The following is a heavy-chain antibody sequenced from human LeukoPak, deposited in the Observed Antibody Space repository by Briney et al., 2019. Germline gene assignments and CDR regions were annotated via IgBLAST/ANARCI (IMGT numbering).Heavy chain of an antibody. CDR3: ARGRAPKVAGMGNWFDP. D-gene: IGHD6-19*01. V-gene: IGHV3-13*04. J-gene: IGHJ5*01. CDR2: IGTNGAT. CDR1: GFTLGTYD. Sequence: GGSLRLSCGASGFTLGTYDMHWVRQATGRGLEWVSAIGTNGATYYPDSVKGRFTISRDNAKNSLYLQMSNLKAGDTAVYYCARGRAPKVAGMGNWFDPWGQGTLVTVSS.